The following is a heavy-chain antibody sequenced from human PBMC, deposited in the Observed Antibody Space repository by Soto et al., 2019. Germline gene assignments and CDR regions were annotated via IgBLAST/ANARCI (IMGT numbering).Heavy chain of an antibody. J-gene: IGHJ5*02. CDR3: ARGPYLVRGFAP. CDR2: INHSGSS. Sequence: QVQLQQWGAGLLKASETLSLTCAVYGGSFSDYYWNWIRQPPGRRLEWIGEINHSGSSNYTTSLNRRVTISVDTSKKQFSLSLRSATAADTAVYYCARGPYLVRGFAPLGHGNLVTVSS. CDR1: GGSFSDYY. D-gene: IGHD1-26*01. V-gene: IGHV4-34*02.